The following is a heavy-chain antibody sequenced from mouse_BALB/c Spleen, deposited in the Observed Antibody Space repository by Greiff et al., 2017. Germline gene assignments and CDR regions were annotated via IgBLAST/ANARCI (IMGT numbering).Heavy chain of an antibody. CDR3: ARPSYGSPWFAY. CDR2: ISSGSSTI. J-gene: IGHJ3*01. Sequence: EVHLVESGGGLVQPGGSRKLSCAASGFTFSSFGMHWVRQAPEKGLEWVAYISSGSSTIYYADTVKGRFTISRDNPKNTLFLQMTSLRSEDTAMYYCARPSYGSPWFAYWGQGTLVTVSA. V-gene: IGHV5-17*02. D-gene: IGHD1-1*01. CDR1: GFTFSSFG.